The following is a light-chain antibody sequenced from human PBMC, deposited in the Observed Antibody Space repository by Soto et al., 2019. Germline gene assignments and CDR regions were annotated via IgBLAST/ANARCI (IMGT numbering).Light chain of an antibody. CDR2: GAS. CDR3: HQYNDWPRFP. J-gene: IGKJ3*01. CDR1: QSVGTD. V-gene: IGKV3-15*01. Sequence: EIVMTQSPATLSVSPGERATLSCRASQSVGTDLAWYQQKPGQAPRRLIYGASTRATGIPARFSGSGSGTEFTLTINSLQSEDLAVYYCHQYNDWPRFPFGPGTKVEIK.